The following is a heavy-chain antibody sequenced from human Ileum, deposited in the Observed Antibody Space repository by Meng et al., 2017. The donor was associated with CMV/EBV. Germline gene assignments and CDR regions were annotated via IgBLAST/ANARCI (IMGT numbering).Heavy chain of an antibody. CDR2: IRYDGNNP. Sequence: GVTFRAYVVHWVRQAPGKGLEWVGKIRYDGNNPFYADSVKGRFTISRDNSKNTLYLQMNSLRGEDTAVYYCARDQGMFGVVTPLGYWGQGSLVTSPQ. V-gene: IGHV3-30*02. CDR3: ARDQGMFGVVTPLGY. D-gene: IGHD3-3*01. J-gene: IGHJ4*02. CDR1: GVTFRAYV.